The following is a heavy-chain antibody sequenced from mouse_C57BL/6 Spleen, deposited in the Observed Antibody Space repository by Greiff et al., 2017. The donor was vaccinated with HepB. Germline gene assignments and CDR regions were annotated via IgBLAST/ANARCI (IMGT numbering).Heavy chain of an antibody. V-gene: IGHV1-22*01. J-gene: IGHJ3*01. CDR1: GYTFTDYN. D-gene: IGHD1-1*01. Sequence: SGPELVKPGASVKMSCKASGYTFTDYNMHWVKQSHGKSLEWIGYINPNNGGTSYNQKFKGKATLTVNKSSSTAYMELRSLTSEDSAVYYCARGIYYGSSWFAYWGQGTLVTVSA. CDR3: ARGIYYGSSWFAY. CDR2: INPNNGGT.